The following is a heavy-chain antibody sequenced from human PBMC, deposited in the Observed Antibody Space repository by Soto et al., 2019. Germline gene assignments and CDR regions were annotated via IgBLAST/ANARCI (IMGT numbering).Heavy chain of an antibody. J-gene: IGHJ4*02. CDR2: MCLRGGTT. V-gene: IGHV3-11*04. CDR3: ARDLGGNSGGDD. D-gene: IGHD2-21*01. CDR1: GFIVNDHC. Sequence: PGGSLRLSCAASGFIVNDHCMTWIRQAPGKGLEWVSAMCLRGGTTYYADSVRGRFTISRDNAKNSLYLQMNSLRAEDTAVYYCARDLGGNSGGDDWGQGTLVTVSS.